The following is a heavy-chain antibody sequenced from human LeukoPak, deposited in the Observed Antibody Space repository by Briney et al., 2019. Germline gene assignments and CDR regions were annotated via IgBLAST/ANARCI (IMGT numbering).Heavy chain of an antibody. Sequence: ASVKVSCKASGYTFTGYYMHWVRQAPGQGLEWMGWINPNSGGTNYAQKFQGRVTMTRDTSISTAYMELSRLRSDDTAVYYCARNGVGWNYYYYMDVWGKGTTVTVSS. J-gene: IGHJ6*03. D-gene: IGHD2-15*01. CDR2: INPNSGGT. CDR1: GYTFTGYY. CDR3: ARNGVGWNYYYYMDV. V-gene: IGHV1-2*02.